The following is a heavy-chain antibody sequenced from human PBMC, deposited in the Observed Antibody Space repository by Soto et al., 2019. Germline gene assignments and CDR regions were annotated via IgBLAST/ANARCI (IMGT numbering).Heavy chain of an antibody. D-gene: IGHD6-13*01. J-gene: IGHJ4*02. CDR2: IIPVFGKA. CDR1: GGTFSSYA. CDR3: ARGREGSSWYFDY. V-gene: IGHV1-69*06. Sequence: QVQLVQSGAEVKKPESSVKVSCKASGGTFSSYAISWVRQAPGQGLEWMGGIIPVFGKANYAQKFQDRVTFTADTSTGTAYMELSSLRSEDTAVYYCARGREGSSWYFDYWGQGTLVTVSS.